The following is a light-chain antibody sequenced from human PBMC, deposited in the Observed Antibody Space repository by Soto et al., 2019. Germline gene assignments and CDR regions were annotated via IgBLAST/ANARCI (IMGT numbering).Light chain of an antibody. CDR3: SSQTGNITLVV. Sequence: QSVLTQPASVSGSPGQSITISCTGTSSDIGSYDYVSWYQQAPGKAPKLMIYDVSNRPSGVSNRFSGSKSGNTASLTISGLQAEDEADYYCSSQTGNITLVVFGGGTKLTVL. CDR2: DVS. CDR1: SSDIGSYDY. V-gene: IGLV2-14*03. J-gene: IGLJ2*01.